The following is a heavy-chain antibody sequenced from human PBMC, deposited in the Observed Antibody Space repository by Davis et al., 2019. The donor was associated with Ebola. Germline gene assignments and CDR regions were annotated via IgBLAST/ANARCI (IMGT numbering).Heavy chain of an antibody. CDR3: ARRGCSYGSQYWVDY. CDR1: GYSFTSYW. D-gene: IGHD5-18*01. J-gene: IGHJ4*02. CDR2: IYPGDSDT. V-gene: IGHV5-51*01. Sequence: GESLKISCKGSGYSFTSYWIGWVRQMPGKGLEWMGIIYPGDSDTRYSPSFQGQVTISVDKSISTAYLQWSSLKASDSAMYYCARRGCSYGSQYWVDYWGQGTLVTVSS.